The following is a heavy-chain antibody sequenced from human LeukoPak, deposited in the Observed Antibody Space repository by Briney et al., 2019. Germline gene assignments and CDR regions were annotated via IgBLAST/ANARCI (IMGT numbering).Heavy chain of an antibody. J-gene: IGHJ5*02. CDR3: ARAGPSGFDP. CDR1: GGSISSYY. V-gene: IGHV4-59*01. CDR2: IYYSGST. Sequence: SETLSLTCTVSGGSISSYYWSWLRQPPGKGLEWIGYIYYSGSTNYNPSLESRVTISVDTSKNQFSLKLSSVTAADTAVYYCARAGPSGFDPWGQGTLVTVSS.